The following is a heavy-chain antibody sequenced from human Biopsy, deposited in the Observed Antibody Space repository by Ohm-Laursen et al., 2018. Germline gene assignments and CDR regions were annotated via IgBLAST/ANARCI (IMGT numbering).Heavy chain of an antibody. CDR3: ARGQALKPFDY. V-gene: IGHV4-38-2*01. J-gene: IGHJ4*02. CDR1: GYSISSGYY. Sequence: SDTLSLTCAVSGYSISSGYYWGWIRQPPGKGLEWIGSIYHSGSTYYNPSLKGRVTISVDTSKNQFSLKLSSVTAADTAGYYCARGQALKPFDYWGQGTLVTVSS. CDR2: IYHSGST.